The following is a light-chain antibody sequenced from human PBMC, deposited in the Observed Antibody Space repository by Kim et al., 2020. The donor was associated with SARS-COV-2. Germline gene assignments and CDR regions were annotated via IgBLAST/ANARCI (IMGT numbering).Light chain of an antibody. CDR3: QQYAVSPLT. CDR1: QTVAKNY. CDR2: GAS. V-gene: IGKV3-20*01. Sequence: SPAERATLSCRASQTVAKNYLAWYHHKPGQAPRLLIHGASSRATDIPDRFSGSVSGTDFILTISRLEPDDFAVYYCQQYAVSPLTFGGGTKVDIK. J-gene: IGKJ4*02.